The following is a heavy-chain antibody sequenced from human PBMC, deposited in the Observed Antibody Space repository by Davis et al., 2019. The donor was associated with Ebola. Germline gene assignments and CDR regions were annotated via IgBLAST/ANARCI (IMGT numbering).Heavy chain of an antibody. V-gene: IGHV4-34*01. Sequence: MPSETLSLTCAVYGGSFSGYYWSWIRQPPGKGLEWIGEINHSGSTNYNPSLKSRGTISVDTSKNQFSLKLTSVTAADTAVYYCARARRGYAYGPLDYWGQGSLVTVSP. J-gene: IGHJ4*02. CDR2: INHSGST. CDR1: GGSFSGYY. CDR3: ARARRGYAYGPLDY. D-gene: IGHD5-18*01.